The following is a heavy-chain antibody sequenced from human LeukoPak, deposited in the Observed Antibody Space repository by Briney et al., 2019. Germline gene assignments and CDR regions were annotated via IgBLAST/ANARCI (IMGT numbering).Heavy chain of an antibody. D-gene: IGHD3-10*01. CDR2: ISSSGSTI. J-gene: IGHJ4*02. V-gene: IGHV3-48*03. CDR1: GFTFSSYE. Sequence: GGSLRLSCAASGFTFSSYEMNWVRQAPGKGLEWVSYISSSGSTIYYADSVKGRFTISRDNAKNTLYLQMNSLRAEDTAVYYCAKVSWDSGSLDDYWGQGTLVTVSS. CDR3: AKVSWDSGSLDDY.